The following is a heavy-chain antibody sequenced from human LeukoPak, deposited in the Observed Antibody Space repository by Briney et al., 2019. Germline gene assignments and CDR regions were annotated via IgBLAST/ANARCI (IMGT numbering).Heavy chain of an antibody. D-gene: IGHD3-10*02. J-gene: IGHJ3*02. CDR1: GGSISSSSYY. V-gene: IGHV4-39*07. CDR2: INHSGST. Sequence: SETLSLTCTVSGGSISSSSYYWGWIRQPPGKGLEWIGEINHSGSTNYNPSLKSRVTISVDTSKNQFSLKLSSVTAADTAVYYCARTHRRYYGRGKGAFDIWGQGTMVTVSS. CDR3: ARTHRRYYGRGKGAFDI.